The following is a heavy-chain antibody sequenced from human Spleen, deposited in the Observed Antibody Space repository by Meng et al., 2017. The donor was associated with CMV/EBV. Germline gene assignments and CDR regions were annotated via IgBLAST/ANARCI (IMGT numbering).Heavy chain of an antibody. CDR3: AREGASIVADV. D-gene: IGHD2-15*01. J-gene: IGHJ6*02. CDR1: GYTFSDFY. V-gene: IGHV1-2*02. Sequence: SCQASGYTFSDFYMHWVRQAPGQGPEWMGWIKPNSGATSYAQKFQGRVTMTRDTSISTVYMELSRLRSDDTAVYYCAREGASIVADVWGQGTTVTVSS. CDR2: IKPNSGAT.